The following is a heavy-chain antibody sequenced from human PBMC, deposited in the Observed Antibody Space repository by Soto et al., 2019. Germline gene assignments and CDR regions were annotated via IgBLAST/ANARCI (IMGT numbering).Heavy chain of an antibody. CDR3: ARHSGRAWIQLWSPFDD. CDR2: IYYSGST. V-gene: IGHV4-39*01. J-gene: IGHJ4*02. CDR1: GGSISSSSYY. D-gene: IGHD5-18*01. Sequence: SETLSLTCTVSGGSISSSSYYWGWIRQPPGKGLEWIGSIYYSGSTYYNPSLKSRVTISVDTSKNQFSLKLSSVTAADTAVYYCARHSGRAWIQLWSPFDDWGQGTLVTVSS.